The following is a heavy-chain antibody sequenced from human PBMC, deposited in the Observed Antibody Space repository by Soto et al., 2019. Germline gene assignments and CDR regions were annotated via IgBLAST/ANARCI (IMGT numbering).Heavy chain of an antibody. V-gene: IGHV3-30-3*01. CDR3: ARGAQGYYDIPFDP. CDR2: ISYDGSNK. J-gene: IGHJ5*02. D-gene: IGHD3-9*01. Sequence: QVQLVESGGGVVQPGRSLRLSCAASGFTFSSYAMHWVRQGPGKGLEWVAVISYDGSNKYYADFVKGRITISRDNSKNTLYVQMNSLRAEDTGVYYCARGAQGYYDIPFDPWGQGTLVTVSS. CDR1: GFTFSSYA.